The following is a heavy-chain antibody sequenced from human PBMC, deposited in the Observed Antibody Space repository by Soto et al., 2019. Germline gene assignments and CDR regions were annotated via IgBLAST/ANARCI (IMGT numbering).Heavy chain of an antibody. V-gene: IGHV4-34*01. CDR1: GGSFSGYY. CDR3: ARVGSSSFRYGGSEKTFDY. CDR2: INHSGST. Sequence: SETLSLTCAVYGGSFSGYYWSWIRQPPGKGLEWIGEINHSGSTNYNPSLKSRVTISVDTSKNQFSLKLSSVTAADTAVYYCARVGSSSFRYGGSEKTFDYWGQGTLVTVSS. J-gene: IGHJ4*02. D-gene: IGHD6-13*01.